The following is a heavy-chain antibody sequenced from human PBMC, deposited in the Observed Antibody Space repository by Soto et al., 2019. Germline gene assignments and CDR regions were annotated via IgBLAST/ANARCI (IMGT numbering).Heavy chain of an antibody. J-gene: IGHJ5*02. Sequence: PGGSLRLSCAASGFNFSNHWMHWVRQRPAEGLVWVSRITSDGKSKAYAESVKGRFAISRDNAKNTLYLQMNGLTAEDTAVYYCARESGEWPLNRFDPWGQGTLVTVSS. D-gene: IGHD2-21*01. V-gene: IGHV3-74*01. CDR1: GFNFSNHW. CDR2: ITSDGKSK. CDR3: ARESGEWPLNRFDP.